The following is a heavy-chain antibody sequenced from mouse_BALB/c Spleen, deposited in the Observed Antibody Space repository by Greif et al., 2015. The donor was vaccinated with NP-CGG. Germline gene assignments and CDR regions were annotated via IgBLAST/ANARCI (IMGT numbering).Heavy chain of an antibody. J-gene: IGHJ4*01. CDR1: GYSITSDYA. CDR2: ISYSGST. CDR3: ARSERYDVYYAMDY. V-gene: IGHV3-2*02. D-gene: IGHD2-14*01. Sequence: EVQLQQSGPGLVKPSQSLSLTCTVTGYSITSDYAWNWIRQFPGNKLEWMGYISYSGSTSYNPSLKSRISITRDTSKNQFFLQLNSVTTEDTATYYCARSERYDVYYAMDYWGQGTSVTVSS.